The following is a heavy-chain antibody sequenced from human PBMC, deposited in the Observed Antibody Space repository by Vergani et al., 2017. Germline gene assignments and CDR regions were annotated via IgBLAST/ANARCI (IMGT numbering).Heavy chain of an antibody. Sequence: QVQLVQSGAEVKKPGSSVKVSCKASGGTFSSYAINWVRQATGQGLEWMGWMNPNSGNTGYAQKFQGRVTMTRNTSISTAYMELSSLRSEDTAVYYCAGAPDSGFDYWGQGTLVTVSS. J-gene: IGHJ4*02. CDR3: AGAPDSGFDY. V-gene: IGHV1-8*02. CDR2: MNPNSGNT. D-gene: IGHD6-25*01. CDR1: GGTFSSYA.